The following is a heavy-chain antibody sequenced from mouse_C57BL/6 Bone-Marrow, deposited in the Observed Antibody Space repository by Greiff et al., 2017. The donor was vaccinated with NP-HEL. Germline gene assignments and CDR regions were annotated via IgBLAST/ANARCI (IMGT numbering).Heavy chain of an antibody. CDR1: GYAFTNYL. Sequence: VQLQQSGAELVRPGTSVKVSCKASGYAFTNYLIEWVKQRPGQGLEWIGVINPGSGGTNYNEKFKGKATLTADKSSSTAYMQLSSLTSEDSAVYFCARGNPHFDYWGQGTTLTVSS. V-gene: IGHV1-54*01. J-gene: IGHJ2*01. CDR2: INPGSGGT. CDR3: ARGNPHFDY. D-gene: IGHD2-1*01.